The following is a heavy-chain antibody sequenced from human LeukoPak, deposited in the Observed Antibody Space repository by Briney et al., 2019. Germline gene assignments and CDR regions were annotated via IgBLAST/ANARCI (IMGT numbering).Heavy chain of an antibody. CDR2: IYHSGTT. Sequence: SGTLSLTCAVSGGSISSSNWWSWVRQPPGKGLEWIGEIYHSGTTNYNPSLKSRVTISVDKSKNQFSLKLNSVTAADTAVYYCANTPKGGYSAYLDYWGQGTLVTVSS. V-gene: IGHV4-4*02. CDR3: ANTPKGGYSAYLDY. D-gene: IGHD5-12*01. CDR1: GGSISSSNW. J-gene: IGHJ4*02.